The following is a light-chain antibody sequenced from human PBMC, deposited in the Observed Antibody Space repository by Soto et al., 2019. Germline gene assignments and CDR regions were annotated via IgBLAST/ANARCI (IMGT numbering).Light chain of an antibody. CDR3: RHYNNWPPWT. CDR2: GAS. V-gene: IGKV3-15*01. Sequence: EIVMTQSPATLSVSPGERATLSCRASQSVSSNLAWYQQKPGQAPRLFIYGASTRATGIPARFSGSGSGTEFTLNISSLQSEVFAVYYFRHYNNWPPWTFGQGTKVEIK. CDR1: QSVSSN. J-gene: IGKJ1*01.